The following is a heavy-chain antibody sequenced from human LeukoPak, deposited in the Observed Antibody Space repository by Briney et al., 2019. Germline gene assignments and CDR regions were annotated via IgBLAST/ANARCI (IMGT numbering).Heavy chain of an antibody. CDR1: GGTFSSYA. V-gene: IGHV1-69*05. CDR2: IIPIFGTA. CDR3: ASGAFSMVRGVTYYFDY. D-gene: IGHD3-10*01. Sequence: SVKVSCKASGGTFSSYAISWVRQAPGQGLEWMGRIIPIFGTANYAQKFQGRVTITTDESTSTAYMELSSLGSEDTAVYYCASGAFSMVRGVTYYFDYWGQGTLVTVSS. J-gene: IGHJ4*02.